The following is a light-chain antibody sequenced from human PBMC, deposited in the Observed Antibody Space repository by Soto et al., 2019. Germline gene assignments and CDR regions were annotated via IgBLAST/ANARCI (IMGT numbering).Light chain of an antibody. Sequence: EIQRTQSHSSLAASAVNRVTIICRASQSRTSYIHWYQHKPGKAPNLLIYAASSLQSGVPSRFSGSESGTDFTLTISSLQPEDCAIYFCQQANSFPITFGQGTRLEIK. V-gene: IGKV1-12*01. CDR3: QQANSFPIT. CDR2: AAS. J-gene: IGKJ5*01. CDR1: QSRTSY.